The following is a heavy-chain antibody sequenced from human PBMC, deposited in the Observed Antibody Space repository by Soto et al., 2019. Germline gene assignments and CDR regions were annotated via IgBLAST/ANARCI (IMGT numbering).Heavy chain of an antibody. V-gene: IGHV4-59*01. J-gene: IGHJ6*02. D-gene: IGHD5-18*01. CDR3: ARTRARGYSYGPDYYYYYGIDV. CDR1: GGSISSYY. CDR2: IYYSGST. Sequence: SETLSLTCTVSGGSISSYYWSWIRQPPGKGLEWIGYIYYSGSTNYNPSLKSRVTISVDTSKNQFSLKLSSVTAADTAVYYCARTRARGYSYGPDYYYYYGIDVWGQGTTVTVSS.